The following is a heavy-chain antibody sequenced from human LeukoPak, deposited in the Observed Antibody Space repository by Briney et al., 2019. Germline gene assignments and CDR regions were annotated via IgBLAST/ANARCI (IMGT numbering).Heavy chain of an antibody. CDR3: VRSMPSPSPQLWLPYYYYYMDV. CDR1: GGSLNDYL. D-gene: IGHD5-18*01. Sequence: KPSETLSLTCAVYGGSLNDYLWSWIRQPPGQGLEWIGEVGHSGTTNYNPSLKSRVTISVATSKNQFSLKLNSVTAADTAVYYCVRSMPSPSPQLWLPYYYYYMDVWGKGTTVTVSS. V-gene: IGHV4-34*01. J-gene: IGHJ6*03. CDR2: VGHSGTT.